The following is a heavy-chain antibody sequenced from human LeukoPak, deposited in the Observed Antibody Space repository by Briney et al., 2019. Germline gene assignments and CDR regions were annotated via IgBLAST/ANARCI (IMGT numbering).Heavy chain of an antibody. V-gene: IGHV4-59*01. Sequence: SETLSLTCTVSGDSISSYYWSWIRQTPGKGLEWIGYMYHSGITKYNPSLKSRVTISVDTSKNQFSLKLGSVTAADTAVYYCARESNCSGGSCPKNNWFDPWGQGTLVTVSS. CDR3: ARESNCSGGSCPKNNWFDP. CDR2: MYHSGIT. J-gene: IGHJ5*02. D-gene: IGHD2-15*01. CDR1: GDSISSYY.